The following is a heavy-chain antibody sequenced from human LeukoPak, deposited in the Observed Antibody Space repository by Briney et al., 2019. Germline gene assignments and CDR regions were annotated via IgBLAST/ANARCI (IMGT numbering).Heavy chain of an antibody. V-gene: IGHV3-23*01. CDR3: AKVTKVVVAATPIDY. J-gene: IGHJ4*02. CDR2: ISGSGGST. Sequence: GSLRLSCAASGFTFSSYAMSWVRQAPGKGLEWVSAISGSGGSTYYADSVKGRFTISRDNSKNTLYLQMNSLRAEDTAVYYCAKVTKVVVAATPIDYWGQGTLVTVSS. CDR1: GFTFSSYA. D-gene: IGHD2-15*01.